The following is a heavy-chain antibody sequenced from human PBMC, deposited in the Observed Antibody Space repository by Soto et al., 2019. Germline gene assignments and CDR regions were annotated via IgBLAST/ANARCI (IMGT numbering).Heavy chain of an antibody. CDR3: AKGRGVDY. CDR2: IKYDGSEK. Sequence: EVQLEESGGDLVQPGGSLRLSCAVSGFTFSNFWMTWVRQAPGKGLQWVANIKYDGSEKYYVDSVKGRFTISRDTAKNSRYLQMNSLRVEDTAVYYCAKGRGVDYWGQGTPVTVSS. CDR1: GFTFSNFW. V-gene: IGHV3-7*01. J-gene: IGHJ4*02.